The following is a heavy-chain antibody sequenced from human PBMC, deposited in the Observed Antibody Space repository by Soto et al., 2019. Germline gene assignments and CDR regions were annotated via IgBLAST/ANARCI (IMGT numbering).Heavy chain of an antibody. Sequence: PGESLKISCAASGFTVSSNYMSWVRQAPGKGLEWVSVIYSGGSTYYADSVKGRFTISRDNSKNTLYLQMNSLRAEDTAVYYCATQSNAARQLWAPFDYWGQGTRVTVSS. CDR2: IYSGGST. J-gene: IGHJ4*02. D-gene: IGHD5-18*01. CDR3: ATQSNAARQLWAPFDY. CDR1: GFTVSSNY. V-gene: IGHV3-66*01.